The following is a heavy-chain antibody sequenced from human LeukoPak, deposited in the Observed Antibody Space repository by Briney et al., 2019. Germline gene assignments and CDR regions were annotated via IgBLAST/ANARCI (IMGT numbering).Heavy chain of an antibody. CDR1: GYTFSNYG. Sequence: GASVKVSCKASGYTFSNYGISWVRQAPGQGLEWMGWISAYNGYTDYAQKFQGRVTMTADTSTSTAYMGLRSLESDDTAIYYCARCRDSSGSLVNFWGQGTLVTVSS. CDR3: ARCRDSSGSLVNF. V-gene: IGHV1-18*01. D-gene: IGHD6-19*01. J-gene: IGHJ4*02. CDR2: ISAYNGYT.